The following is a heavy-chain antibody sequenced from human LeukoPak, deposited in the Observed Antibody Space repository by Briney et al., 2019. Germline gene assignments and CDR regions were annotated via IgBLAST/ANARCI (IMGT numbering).Heavy chain of an antibody. CDR1: GFTFSSYA. CDR3: ATGKPYYYDSSGYPR. Sequence: AGGSLRLSCAASGFTFSSYAMNWVRQAPGKGLEWVSTISGSGASTYFADSVKGRFTISRDNSKNTLYLQMNSLRAEDTAVYYCATGKPYYYDSSGYPRWGQGTLVTVSS. D-gene: IGHD3-22*01. J-gene: IGHJ4*02. V-gene: IGHV3-23*01. CDR2: ISGSGAST.